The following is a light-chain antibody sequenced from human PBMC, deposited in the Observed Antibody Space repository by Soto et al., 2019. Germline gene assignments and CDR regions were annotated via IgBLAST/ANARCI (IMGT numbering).Light chain of an antibody. V-gene: IGKV1-5*01. CDR1: QSISSW. Sequence: DIQMTQSPSTLSASVGDRVTITCRASQSISSWLAWYQQKPGKAPKLPIYDASRLESGVPSRFSGSGSGTEFTLTISSLHPDDFATYYCQQYISYSGAFGQGTKVDIK. J-gene: IGKJ1*01. CDR2: DAS. CDR3: QQYISYSGA.